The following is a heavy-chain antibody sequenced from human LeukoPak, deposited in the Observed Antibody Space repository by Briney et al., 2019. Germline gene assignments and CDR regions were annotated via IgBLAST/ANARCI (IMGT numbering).Heavy chain of an antibody. D-gene: IGHD3-10*01. CDR1: GGSISSYY. V-gene: IGHV4-59*12. CDR2: IYYSGST. CDR3: ARSSSHYGSGSYYNPLYYFDY. Sequence: SETLSLTCTVSGGSISSYYWSWIRQPPGKGLEWIGYIYYSGSTYYNPSLKSRVTISVDTSKNQFSLKLSSVTAADTAVYHCARSSSHYGSGSYYNPLYYFDYWGQGTLVTVSS. J-gene: IGHJ4*02.